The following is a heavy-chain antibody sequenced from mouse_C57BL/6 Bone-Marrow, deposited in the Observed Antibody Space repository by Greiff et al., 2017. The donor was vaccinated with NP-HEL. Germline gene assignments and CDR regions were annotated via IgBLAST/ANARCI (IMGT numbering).Heavy chain of an antibody. Sequence: LQESGAELVRPGASVTLSCKASGYTFTDYEMHWVKQTPVHGLEWIGAIDPETGGTAYNQKFKGKAILTDDKSSSTAYMELRSLTSEDSSVYYCTIYYSNYCYAMDYWGQGTSVTVSS. D-gene: IGHD2-5*01. J-gene: IGHJ4*01. CDR3: TIYYSNYCYAMDY. CDR1: GYTFTDYE. V-gene: IGHV1-15*01. CDR2: IDPETGGT.